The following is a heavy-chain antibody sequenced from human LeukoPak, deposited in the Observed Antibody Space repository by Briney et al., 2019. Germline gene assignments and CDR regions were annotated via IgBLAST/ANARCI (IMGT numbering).Heavy chain of an antibody. CDR1: GYTFTSYY. V-gene: IGHV1-46*01. D-gene: IGHD4-17*01. CDR3: ARTSGRCDYRCFDY. J-gene: IGHJ4*02. CDR2: INPSGGRT. Sequence: ASVKVSCKASGYTFTSYYIHWVRQAPGQGLQWMGTINPSGGRTNYAQKFQGRVTMTRDTSTSTVYMDLSSLRSEDTAVYYCARTSGRCDYRCFDYWGQGTLVTISS.